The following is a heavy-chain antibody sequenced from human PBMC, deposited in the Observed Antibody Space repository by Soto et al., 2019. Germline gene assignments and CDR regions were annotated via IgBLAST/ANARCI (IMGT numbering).Heavy chain of an antibody. D-gene: IGHD6-19*01. CDR3: AHSTGWYRHDV. CDR2: LLHSGTT. CDR1: GDSITSPKW. Sequence: QVHLQESGPGLVKPSGTLSLTCAVSGDSITSPKWWTWLRQPPGKELEWIGDLLHSGTTKYNPSLLSRVTLSVDKPQNQFSLKLTSMTAADTALYYCAHSTGWYRHDVSGQGTSVTVSS. J-gene: IGHJ3*01. V-gene: IGHV4-4*02.